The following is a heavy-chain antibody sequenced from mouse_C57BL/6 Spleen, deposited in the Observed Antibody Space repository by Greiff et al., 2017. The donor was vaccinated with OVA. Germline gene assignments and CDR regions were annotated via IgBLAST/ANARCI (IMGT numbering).Heavy chain of an antibody. V-gene: IGHV2-6-1*01. Sequence: VMLVESGPGLVAPSQSLSITCTVSGFSLTSYGVHWVRQPPGKGLEWLVVIWSDGSTTYNSALKSRLSISKDNSKSQVFLKMNRLQTDDTAMYYCARHDYDGYYDDYAMDYWGQGTSVTVSS. D-gene: IGHD2-3*01. CDR2: IWSDGST. J-gene: IGHJ4*01. CDR3: ARHDYDGYYDDYAMDY. CDR1: GFSLTSYG.